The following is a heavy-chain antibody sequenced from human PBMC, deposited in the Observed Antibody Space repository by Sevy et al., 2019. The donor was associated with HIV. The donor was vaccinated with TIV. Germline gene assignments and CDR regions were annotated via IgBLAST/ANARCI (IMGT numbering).Heavy chain of an antibody. Sequence: SETLSLTCAVYGGSFSGDYWSWXRQPPGKGLEWIGEINHSGSTNYYPSLKSRVTISVDTSKNQFSLKLSSVTAADTAVYYCARASIAAPGAPFDYWGQGTLVTVSS. D-gene: IGHD6-13*01. CDR1: GGSFSGDY. CDR3: ARASIAAPGAPFDY. CDR2: INHSGST. V-gene: IGHV4-34*01. J-gene: IGHJ4*02.